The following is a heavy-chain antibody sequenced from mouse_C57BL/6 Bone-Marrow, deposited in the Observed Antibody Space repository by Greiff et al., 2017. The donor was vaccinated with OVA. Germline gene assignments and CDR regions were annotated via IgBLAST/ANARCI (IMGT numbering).Heavy chain of an antibody. CDR3: VKESTTVVAPGAMDY. V-gene: IGHV2-9*01. CDR1: GFSLTSYG. CDR2: IWGGGST. D-gene: IGHD1-1*01. J-gene: IGHJ4*01. Sequence: VMLKESGPGLVAPSQSLSITCTVSGFSLTSYGVDWVRQPPGKGLEWLGVIWGGGSTNYNSALMSRLSISKDNSKSQVFLKMNSLQTDDTAMYYCVKESTTVVAPGAMDYWGQGTSVTVSS.